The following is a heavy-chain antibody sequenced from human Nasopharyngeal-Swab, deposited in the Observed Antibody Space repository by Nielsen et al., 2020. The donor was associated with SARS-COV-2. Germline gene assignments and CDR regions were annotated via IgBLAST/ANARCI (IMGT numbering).Heavy chain of an antibody. Sequence: ASVMVSCKASGYTFTSYDINWVRQATGQGLEWMGWMNPNSGNTGYAQKFQGRVTITRNTSISTAYMELSSLRSEDTGVYYCARVYCSSTSCFYGMDVWGQGTTVTVSS. CDR3: ARVYCSSTSCFYGMDV. V-gene: IGHV1-8*03. CDR2: MNPNSGNT. D-gene: IGHD2-2*01. CDR1: GYTFTSYD. J-gene: IGHJ6*02.